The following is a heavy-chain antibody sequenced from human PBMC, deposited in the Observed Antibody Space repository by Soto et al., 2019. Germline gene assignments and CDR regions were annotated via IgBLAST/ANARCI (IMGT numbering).Heavy chain of an antibody. D-gene: IGHD3-10*01. CDR1: GDTFISYA. Sequence: QVQLVQSGAEVKKPGSSVKVSCKAFGDTFISYAISWVRQAPGQGPEWMGGLIPIFDTPKYAQKFQGRVTITADESTSTAYMELSSLKFEDTAVYYCARALGERRFGAMDVWGQGTTVTVSS. CDR3: ARALGERRFGAMDV. J-gene: IGHJ6*02. V-gene: IGHV1-69*01. CDR2: LIPIFDTP.